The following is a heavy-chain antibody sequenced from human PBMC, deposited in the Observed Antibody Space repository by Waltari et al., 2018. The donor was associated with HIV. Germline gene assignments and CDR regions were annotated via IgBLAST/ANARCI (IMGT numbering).Heavy chain of an antibody. V-gene: IGHV4-4*02. CDR3: ARGSSYSAHNWLDP. Sequence: QVQLQESGPGLVKPSGTLALTCAVSGGPLGSSNWWVWVRQPAGKGLEWIGDVYHSGSTNYNPSLKSRVTISVDTSKSRFFLSLKSVTAADTAIYYCARGSSYSAHNWLDPWGQGTLVTVSS. CDR2: VYHSGST. CDR1: GGPLGSSNW. D-gene: IGHD2-15*01. J-gene: IGHJ5*02.